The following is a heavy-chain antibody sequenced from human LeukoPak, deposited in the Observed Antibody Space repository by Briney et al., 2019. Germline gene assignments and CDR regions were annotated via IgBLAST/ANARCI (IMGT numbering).Heavy chain of an antibody. D-gene: IGHD1-1*01. CDR3: ARARVQGNWFDP. CDR2: MNPNSGNT. CDR1: GCTFTSYD. V-gene: IGHV1-8*01. Sequence: GASVKVSCKASGCTFTSYDINWVRQATGQGLEWMGWMNPNSGNTGYAQKFQGRVTMTRNTSISTAYMELSSLRSEDTAVYYCARARVQGNWFDPWGQGTLVTVSS. J-gene: IGHJ5*02.